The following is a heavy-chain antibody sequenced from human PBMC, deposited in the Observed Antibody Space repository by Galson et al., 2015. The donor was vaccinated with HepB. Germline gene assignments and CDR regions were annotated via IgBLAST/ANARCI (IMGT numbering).Heavy chain of an antibody. CDR2: IDNGDSST. J-gene: IGHJ6*02. CDR3: ARRYCTSSSCSGVHFYYYGLDV. Sequence: SGSEVKKPGESVRISCQGSGYTFSNYWITWVRQVPGKGLEWLGWIDNGDSSTNLNPSFEGRVTMSVDRYIDTAYLQWSGLRTSDTGIYYCARRYCTSSSCSGVHFYYYGLDVWGQGTTVTVSS. D-gene: IGHD2-8*01. V-gene: IGHV5-10-1*01. CDR1: GYTFSNYW.